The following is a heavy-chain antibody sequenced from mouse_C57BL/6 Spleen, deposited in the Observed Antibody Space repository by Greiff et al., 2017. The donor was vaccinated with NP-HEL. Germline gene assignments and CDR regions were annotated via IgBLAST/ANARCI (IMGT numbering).Heavy chain of an antibody. V-gene: IGHV1-55*01. CDR1: GYTFTSYW. Sequence: QVQLQQSGAELVKPGASVKMSCKASGYTFTSYWITWVKQRPGQGLEWIGDIYPGSGSTNYNEKFKSKATLTVDTSSSTAYMQLSSLTSEDSAVYYCASLYEGSRAMDYWGQGTSVTVSS. CDR2: IYPGSGST. J-gene: IGHJ4*01. D-gene: IGHD2-3*01. CDR3: ASLYEGSRAMDY.